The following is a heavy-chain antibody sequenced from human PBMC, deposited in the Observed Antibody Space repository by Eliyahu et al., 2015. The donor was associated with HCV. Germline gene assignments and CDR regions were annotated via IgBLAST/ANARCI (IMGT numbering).Heavy chain of an antibody. V-gene: IGHV4-59*08. J-gene: IGHJ4*02. CDR1: GGSXNNYY. CDR2: IYYXGST. Sequence: QVQLQESXPGLVKPSETLSLXCXVSGGSXNNYYWSWIRXPPGKQXEWIGYIYYXGSTNYNPFLKSRVTLSVDAXKNQFSLKLSSVTAADTAVYYCARQPPSTASFDYWAQGTLVTVSS. CDR3: ARQPPSTASFDY. D-gene: IGHD5-18*01.